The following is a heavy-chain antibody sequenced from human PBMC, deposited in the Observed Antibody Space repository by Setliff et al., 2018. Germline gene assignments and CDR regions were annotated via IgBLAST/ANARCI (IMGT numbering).Heavy chain of an antibody. D-gene: IGHD5-18*01. Sequence: ASVKVSCKASGYTFTSYAMDWVRQAPGQGLEWMGWINTNTGNPTYAQGFTGRFVFSLDTSVSTAYLQISSLKAEDTAVYYCARDATRIQLWLRPYYYYMDVWGKGTTVTVSS. J-gene: IGHJ6*03. V-gene: IGHV7-4-1*02. CDR3: ARDATRIQLWLRPYYYYMDV. CDR2: INTNTGNP. CDR1: GYTFTSYA.